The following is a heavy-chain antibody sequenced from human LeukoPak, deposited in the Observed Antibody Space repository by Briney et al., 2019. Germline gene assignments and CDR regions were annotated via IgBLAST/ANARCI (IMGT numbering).Heavy chain of an antibody. CDR1: GFPFNAYW. J-gene: IGHJ4*02. V-gene: IGHV3-7*01. D-gene: IGHD5-24*01. CDR3: AREPTTLNGYSVSRRHHYFDH. CDR2: IRQDGDTK. Sequence: GGSLRLSCAASGFPFNAYWMTWVRQAPGKGLEWVANIRQDGDTKYYVDSVKGRSAISRDDSRNTLYLQMNSLRAEDTALYYCAREPTTLNGYSVSRRHHYFDHWGQGALVIVSS.